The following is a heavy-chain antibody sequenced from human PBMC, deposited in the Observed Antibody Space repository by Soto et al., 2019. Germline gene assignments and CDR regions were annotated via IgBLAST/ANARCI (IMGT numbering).Heavy chain of an antibody. D-gene: IGHD3-10*01. CDR2: MYYTGNN. V-gene: IGHV4-59*01. Sequence: SETLSLTCTVSGGSISGYDWSWIRQPPGKGLEWIGYMYYTGNNNYHPSLKSRVTISLDTSKNQFSLKLSSVTAADTAVYYCARHAISTVRGTYDYWGQGTQVTVSS. J-gene: IGHJ4*02. CDR3: ARHAISTVRGTYDY. CDR1: GGSISGYD.